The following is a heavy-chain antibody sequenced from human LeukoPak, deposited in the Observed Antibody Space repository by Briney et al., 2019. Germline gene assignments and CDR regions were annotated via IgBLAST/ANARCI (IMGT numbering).Heavy chain of an antibody. CDR2: ISGSGGST. Sequence: GGSLRLSCAGSGFTFSSSAMNWVRQAPGKGLEWVSAISGSGGSTYYADSVKGRFTISRDNAKNSLYLQMNSLRAEDTAVYYCAREGSGGLLWFGELLYYGAFDIWGQGTMVTVSS. J-gene: IGHJ3*02. CDR3: AREGSGGLLWFGELLYYGAFDI. CDR1: GFTFSSSA. D-gene: IGHD3-10*01. V-gene: IGHV3-23*01.